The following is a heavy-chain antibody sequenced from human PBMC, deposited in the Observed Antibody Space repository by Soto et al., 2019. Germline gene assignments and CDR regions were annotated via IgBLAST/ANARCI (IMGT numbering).Heavy chain of an antibody. CDR1: GGTFSSYT. CDR2: IIPILGIA. Sequence: ASVKVSCKASGGTFSSYTISWVRQAPGQGLEWMGRIIPILGIANYAQKLQGRVTMTTDTSTSTAYMELRSLRSDDTAVYYCARAWGYSYGFDPWGQGTLVTVSS. D-gene: IGHD5-18*01. CDR3: ARAWGYSYGFDP. J-gene: IGHJ5*02. V-gene: IGHV1-69*02.